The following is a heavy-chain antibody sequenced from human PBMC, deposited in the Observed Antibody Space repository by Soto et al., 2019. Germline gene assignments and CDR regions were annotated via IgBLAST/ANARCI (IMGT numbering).Heavy chain of an antibody. V-gene: IGHV1-3*01. CDR3: ARNGDGDYWFRLVRYYYYYMDV. D-gene: IGHD4-17*01. CDR1: GYTFTSYA. CDR2: INAGNGNT. J-gene: IGHJ6*03. Sequence: QVQLVQSGAEVKKPGASVKVSCKASGYTFTSYAMHWVRQAPGQRLEWMGWINAGNGNTKYSQKFQGRVTITRDTAASTAYMELSSLRSEDTAVYYCARNGDGDYWFRLVRYYYYYMDVWGKGTTVTVSS.